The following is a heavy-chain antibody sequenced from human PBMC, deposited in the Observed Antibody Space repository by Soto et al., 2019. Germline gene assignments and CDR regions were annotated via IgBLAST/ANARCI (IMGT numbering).Heavy chain of an antibody. D-gene: IGHD3-3*01. CDR3: ARGGKSGSFSYYGMDV. CDR1: GGSISSSNW. V-gene: IGHV4-4*02. CDR2: IYHSGNT. Sequence: TLSLTCAVSGGSISSSNWWSWVRQPPEKGLEWIGEIYHSGNTNYNPSLKSRVTISVDRSKNQFSLKLSSVTAADTAVYYCARGGKSGSFSYYGMDVWGRGTTVTVSS. J-gene: IGHJ6*02.